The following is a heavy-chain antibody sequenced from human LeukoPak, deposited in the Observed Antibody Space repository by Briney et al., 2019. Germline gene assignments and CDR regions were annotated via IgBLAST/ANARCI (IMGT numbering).Heavy chain of an antibody. CDR2: IYYSGRI. CDR1: GDSIRSETYF. V-gene: IGHV4-31*03. Sequence: AQTLCHSCTVSGDSIRSETYFWTWIRQHPGKGLEWIGYIYYSGRIYYNPSLKSRVTISLDTSKSQFSLKLDSVTAADTAVYFCARDTSAARNIDSWGQGSLLSVSS. D-gene: IGHD6-13*01. CDR3: ARDTSAARNIDS. J-gene: IGHJ4*02.